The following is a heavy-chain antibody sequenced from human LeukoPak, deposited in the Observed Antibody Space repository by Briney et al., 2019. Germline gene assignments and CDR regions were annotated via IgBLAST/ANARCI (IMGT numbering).Heavy chain of an antibody. V-gene: IGHV3-33*01. CDR1: GFTFSSYG. CDR3: ARDAAIFGVVSVIDY. D-gene: IGHD3-3*01. Sequence: GGSLRLSCAASGFTFSSYGMHWVRQAPGKGLEWVAVIWYDGSNKYYADSVKGRFTISRDNSKNTLYLQMNSLRAEDTAVYYCARDAAIFGVVSVIDYWGQGTLVTVSS. J-gene: IGHJ4*02. CDR2: IWYDGSNK.